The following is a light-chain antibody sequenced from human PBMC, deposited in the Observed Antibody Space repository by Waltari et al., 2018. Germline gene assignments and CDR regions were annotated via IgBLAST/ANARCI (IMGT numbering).Light chain of an antibody. CDR1: RSDVGGYNL. J-gene: IGLJ1*01. CDR2: DVT. Sequence: QSALTQFASVSGSPGQSITISCTGTRSDVGGYNLVSWYQQHPGRAPKLIIYDVTTRPSGVSNRFSGSKSGNTASLTISGLQAEDEADYYCCSFAGSISVFTVFGTGTTVTVL. CDR3: CSFAGSISVFTV. V-gene: IGLV2-23*02.